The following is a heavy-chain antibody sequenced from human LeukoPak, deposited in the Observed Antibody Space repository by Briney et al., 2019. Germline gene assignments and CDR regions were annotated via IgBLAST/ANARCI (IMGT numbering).Heavy chain of an antibody. Sequence: GGSLRLSCAASGFTFSSYWMSWVRQAPGKGLEWVANIKQDGSEKYYVDSVKGRFTISRDNAKNSLYLQMNSLRAEDTAVYYCAIDGGGFKYYYYYYMDVWGKGTTVTVSS. CDR3: AIDGGGFKYYYYYYMDV. CDR2: IKQDGSEK. CDR1: GFTFSSYW. D-gene: IGHD2-15*01. V-gene: IGHV3-7*01. J-gene: IGHJ6*03.